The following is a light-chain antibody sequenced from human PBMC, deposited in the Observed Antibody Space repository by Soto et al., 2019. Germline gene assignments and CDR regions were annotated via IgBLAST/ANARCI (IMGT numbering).Light chain of an antibody. CDR1: QSVSSN. CDR2: GAS. V-gene: IGKV3-20*01. J-gene: IGKJ3*01. Sequence: EIVLTQSPGTLPLSPGERATVSCRASQSVSSNLAWYQQKPGQAPRLLIYGASTRATGIPARFSGSGSGTEFTLTISRLEPEHFAVYYCQQYGSSPFTFGPGTKVDIK. CDR3: QQYGSSPFT.